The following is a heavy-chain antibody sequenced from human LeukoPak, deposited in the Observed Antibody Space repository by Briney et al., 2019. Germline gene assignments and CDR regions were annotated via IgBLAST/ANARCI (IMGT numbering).Heavy chain of an antibody. Sequence: SVKVSCKASGGTFSSYAISGVRQAPAQGLEWMGWIIPIFGTANYAQKFQGRVTITTDESTSTAYMDLSSLRSEDTAVYYCAREGPTTDAFDIWGQETMVTVSS. V-gene: IGHV1-69*05. CDR2: IIPIFGTA. J-gene: IGHJ3*02. D-gene: IGHD4-11*01. CDR1: GGTFSSYA. CDR3: AREGPTTDAFDI.